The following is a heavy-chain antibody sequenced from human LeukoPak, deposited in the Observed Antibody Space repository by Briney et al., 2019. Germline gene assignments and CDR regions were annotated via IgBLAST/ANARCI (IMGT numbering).Heavy chain of an antibody. J-gene: IGHJ6*02. CDR2: IYYSGST. CDR3: ARERSGRYYIYGMDV. V-gene: IGHV4-39*07. Sequence: SETLSLTCTVSGGSISSSSYYWGWIRQPPGKGLEWIGSIYYSGSTYYNPSLKSRVTISVDTSKNQFSLKLSSVTAADTAVYYCARERSGRYYIYGMDVWGQGTTVTVSS. D-gene: IGHD3-10*01. CDR1: GGSISSSSYY.